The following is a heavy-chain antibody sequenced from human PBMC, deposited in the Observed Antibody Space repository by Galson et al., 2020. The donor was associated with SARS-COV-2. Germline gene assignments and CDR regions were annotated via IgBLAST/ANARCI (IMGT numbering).Heavy chain of an antibody. D-gene: IGHD2-8*01. Sequence: GGSLRLSCAASGFTVSSNYMIWVRQAPGKGLEWVSLIFIGGITSYADSVKGRFTISRDPSKNTLYLQMNSLRAEDTAVYYCARDENGNKGMYVWGQGTTVTVSS. CDR3: ARDENGNKGMYV. V-gene: IGHV3-53*01. CDR2: IFIGGIT. J-gene: IGHJ6*02. CDR1: GFTVSSNY.